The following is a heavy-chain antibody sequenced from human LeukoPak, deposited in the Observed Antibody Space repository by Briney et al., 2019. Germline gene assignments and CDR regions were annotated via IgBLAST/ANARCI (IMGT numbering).Heavy chain of an antibody. Sequence: GGSLRLSCAASGFTFSSYEMNWVRQAPGKGLEWISYISSSGDTTFYADSVKGRSTISRDNAKNSLYLQMNSLRAEDSAIYYCARGWFDYWGQGTLVTVSS. V-gene: IGHV3-48*03. J-gene: IGHJ4*02. CDR1: GFTFSSYE. CDR2: ISSSGDTT. CDR3: ARGWFDY.